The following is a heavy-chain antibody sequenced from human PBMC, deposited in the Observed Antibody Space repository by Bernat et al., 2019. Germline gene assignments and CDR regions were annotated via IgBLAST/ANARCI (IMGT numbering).Heavy chain of an antibody. D-gene: IGHD6-13*01. Sequence: QITLKESGPTLVKPTQTLTLTCTFSGFSLSTSGVAVGWIRQPPGKALEWLALIYSDEDKRYSPSLRSRLTITKDTSKNQVVLTMTTMDPVDTATYYCAHLKQLVPDYWGQGTLVTVSS. CDR1: GFSLSTSGVA. V-gene: IGHV2-5*02. CDR3: AHLKQLVPDY. J-gene: IGHJ4*02. CDR2: IYSDEDK.